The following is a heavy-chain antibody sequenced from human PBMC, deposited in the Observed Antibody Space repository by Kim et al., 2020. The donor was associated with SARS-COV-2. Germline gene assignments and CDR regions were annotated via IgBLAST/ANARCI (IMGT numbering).Heavy chain of an antibody. J-gene: IGHJ4*02. Sequence: SLKSRVTKSVDTSKSQFSLKLSSVTAADTAVYYCARGRGLRFLEWLPFDYWGQGTLVTVSS. D-gene: IGHD3-3*01. V-gene: IGHV4-4*07. CDR3: ARGRGLRFLEWLPFDY.